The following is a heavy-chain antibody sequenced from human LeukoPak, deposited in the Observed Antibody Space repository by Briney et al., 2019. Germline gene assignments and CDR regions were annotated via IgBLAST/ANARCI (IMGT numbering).Heavy chain of an antibody. Sequence: PSETLSLTCTVSGGSISSYYWSWIRQPPGKGLEWIGYIYYSGSTNYNPSLKSRVTISVDTSKNQFSLKLSSVTAADTAVYYWXXGYSYAQFDYWGQGTLVTVSS. D-gene: IGHD5-18*01. CDR3: XXGYSYAQFDY. J-gene: IGHJ4*02. CDR2: IYYSGST. V-gene: IGHV4-59*01. CDR1: GGSISSYY.